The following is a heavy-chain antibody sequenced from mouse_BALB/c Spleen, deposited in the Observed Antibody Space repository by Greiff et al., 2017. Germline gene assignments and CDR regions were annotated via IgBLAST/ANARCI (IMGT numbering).Heavy chain of an antibody. CDR3: ARGGYCLDWYFDV. V-gene: IGHV1-54*01. J-gene: IGHJ1*01. D-gene: IGHD2-3*01. CDR2: INPGSGGT. CDR1: GYAFTNYL. Sequence: QVHVKQSGAELVRPGTSVKVSCKASGYAFTNYLIEWVKQRPGQGLEWIGVINPGSGGTNYNEKFKGKATLTADKSSSTAYMQLSSLTSDDSAVYFCARGGYCLDWYFDVWGAGTTVTVSA.